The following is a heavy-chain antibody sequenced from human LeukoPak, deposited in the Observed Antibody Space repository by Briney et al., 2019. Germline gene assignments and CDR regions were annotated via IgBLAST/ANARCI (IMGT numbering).Heavy chain of an antibody. Sequence: SQTLSLTCTVSGGSISSFYWSWIRQPAGKRLEWIGRIYTSGSTNFNPSLKSRVTMSVDTSKNQFSLKLSFVTAADTAVYYCAREGRDDAFDIWGQGTMVTVSS. CDR3: AREGRDDAFDI. D-gene: IGHD5-24*01. V-gene: IGHV4-4*07. CDR1: GGSISSFY. J-gene: IGHJ3*02. CDR2: IYTSGST.